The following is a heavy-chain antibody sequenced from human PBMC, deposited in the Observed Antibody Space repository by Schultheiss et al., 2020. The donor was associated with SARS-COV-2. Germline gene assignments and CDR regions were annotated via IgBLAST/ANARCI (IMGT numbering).Heavy chain of an antibody. CDR3: AGYCSGYNCYRGLAV. CDR2: ISAYNGNT. V-gene: IGHV1-18*01. Sequence: ASVKVSCKASGYTFTSYGINWVRQAPGQGLEWMGWISAYNGNTNYAQKLQGRVTMTTDTSTSTAYMELRSLRSDDTAVYYCAGYCSGYNCYRGLAVWGQGTTVTVSS. J-gene: IGHJ6*02. CDR1: GYTFTSYG. D-gene: IGHD2-15*01.